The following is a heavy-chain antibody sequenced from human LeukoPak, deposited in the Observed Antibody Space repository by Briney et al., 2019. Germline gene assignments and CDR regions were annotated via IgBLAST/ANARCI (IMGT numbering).Heavy chain of an antibody. J-gene: IGHJ4*02. CDR2: INHSGST. CDR3: ARWITIFGVVIWRGFDY. Sequence: SETLSLTCAVYGGSFSGYYWSWIRQPPGKGLEWIGEINHSGSTNYNPSLKSRVTISVDTSKNQFSLKLSSVTAADTAVYYCARWITIFGVVIWRGFDYWGQGTLVTVSS. V-gene: IGHV4-34*01. D-gene: IGHD3-3*01. CDR1: GGSFSGYY.